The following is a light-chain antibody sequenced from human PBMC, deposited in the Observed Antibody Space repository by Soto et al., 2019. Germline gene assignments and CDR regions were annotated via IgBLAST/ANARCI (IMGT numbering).Light chain of an antibody. CDR2: EVN. Sequence: QSALTQPASVSGSPGQSITISCTGTSSDVGSYNLVSWYQQHPGKAPKLIIYEVNKRPSGVSNRFSGSKSGNTASLTISGLQAEDEADYYCCSYAGSSTFVVFGGGTQLTVL. CDR3: CSYAGSSTFVV. CDR1: SSDVGSYNL. J-gene: IGLJ2*01. V-gene: IGLV2-23*02.